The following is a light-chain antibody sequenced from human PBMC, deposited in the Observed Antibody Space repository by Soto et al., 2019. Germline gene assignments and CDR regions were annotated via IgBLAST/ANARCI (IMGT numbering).Light chain of an antibody. Sequence: ELVLTQSPGTLSLSPGERATLSCRASQSVSSSFLAWYQQKPGQAPRLLIYGAANRATGIPDRFSGSGSRTDFTLTISRLEPEDFAVYYCQYYGDSRPFGQGTKWIS. CDR1: QSVSSSF. CDR2: GAA. J-gene: IGKJ1*01. V-gene: IGKV3-20*01. CDR3: QYYGDSRP.